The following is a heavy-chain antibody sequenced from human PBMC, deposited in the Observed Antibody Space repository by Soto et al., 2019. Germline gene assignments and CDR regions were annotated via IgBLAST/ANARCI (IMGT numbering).Heavy chain of an antibody. CDR3: TRAVALYDFWSGFAAFDI. V-gene: IGHV3-49*03. Sequence: EVQLVESGRGLVQPGRSLRLSCTASGFTFGDYAMSWFRQAPGKGLEWVGFIRSKAYGGTTEYAASVKGRFTISRDDSKSIAYLQMNSPKTEDTAVYYCTRAVALYDFWSGFAAFDIWGQGTMVTVSS. D-gene: IGHD3-3*01. CDR1: GFTFGDYA. CDR2: IRSKAYGGTT. J-gene: IGHJ3*02.